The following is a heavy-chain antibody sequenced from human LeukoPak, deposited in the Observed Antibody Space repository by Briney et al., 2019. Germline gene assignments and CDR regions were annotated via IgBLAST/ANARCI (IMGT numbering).Heavy chain of an antibody. Sequence: GVSLRLSCAASGFTFSDYCMSWIRQAPGKGLEWVSYISSSGSTIYYADSVKGRFTISRDNAKNSLYLQMNSLRAEDTAVYYCARDRSSGSYLVYPWGQGTLVTVSS. CDR1: GFTFSDYC. CDR2: ISSSGSTI. J-gene: IGHJ5*02. D-gene: IGHD3-10*01. V-gene: IGHV3-11*01. CDR3: ARDRSSGSYLVYP.